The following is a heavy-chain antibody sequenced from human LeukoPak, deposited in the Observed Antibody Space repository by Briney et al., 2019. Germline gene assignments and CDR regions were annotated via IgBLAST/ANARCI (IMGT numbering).Heavy chain of an antibody. CDR2: MNPNSGNT. J-gene: IGHJ4*02. D-gene: IGHD6-19*01. CDR1: GYTFPRYD. V-gene: IGHV1-8*01. Sequence: ASVKVSCKASGYTFPRYDINWVRQATGQGLEWMGWMNPNSGNTGYAQKFQGRVTMTRNTSISTAYMELSSLRSEDTAVYYCARGVIAVKRSDFDYWGQGTLVTVSS. CDR3: ARGVIAVKRSDFDY.